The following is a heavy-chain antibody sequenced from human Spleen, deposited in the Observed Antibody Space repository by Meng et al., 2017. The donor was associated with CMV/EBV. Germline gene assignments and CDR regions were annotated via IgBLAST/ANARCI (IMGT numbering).Heavy chain of an antibody. CDR3: AKSVYTMTGYYYYLDV. Sequence: FTFSKYAMSWVRQAPGKGLEWVSSISGSGGMSLYADSVKGRLSVSRDNSKNTLDLQMYSLRAEDTAIYYCAKSVYTMTGYYYYLDVWGQGTMVTVSS. V-gene: IGHV3-23*01. CDR2: ISGSGGMS. CDR1: FTFSKYA. J-gene: IGHJ6*02. D-gene: IGHD3-9*01.